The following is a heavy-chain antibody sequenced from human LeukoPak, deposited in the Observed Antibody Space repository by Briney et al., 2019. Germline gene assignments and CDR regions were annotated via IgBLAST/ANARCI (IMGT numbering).Heavy chain of an antibody. CDR1: GFTFSSYS. Sequence: GGPLRLSCAASGFTFSSYSMNWVRQAPGKGLEWVSSISSSSSYIYYADSVKGRFTISRDNAKNSLYLQMNSLRAEDTAVYYCARVGSGWYFDYWGQGTLVTVSS. D-gene: IGHD6-19*01. V-gene: IGHV3-21*01. CDR3: ARVGSGWYFDY. J-gene: IGHJ4*02. CDR2: ISSSSSYI.